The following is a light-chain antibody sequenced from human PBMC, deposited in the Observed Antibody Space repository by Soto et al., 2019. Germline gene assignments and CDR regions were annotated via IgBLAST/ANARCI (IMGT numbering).Light chain of an antibody. V-gene: IGKV3-15*01. CDR3: QQYNNWPPYT. Sequence: EIVMTQSPATLSVSPGERATLSCRASHSVSSNLAWYQQKPGQAPRLVIYGASTRATAIPARFSGSGSGTEFTLTISSLQSEDFAVHYCQQYNNWPPYTFGQGTKLEI. J-gene: IGKJ2*01. CDR1: HSVSSN. CDR2: GAS.